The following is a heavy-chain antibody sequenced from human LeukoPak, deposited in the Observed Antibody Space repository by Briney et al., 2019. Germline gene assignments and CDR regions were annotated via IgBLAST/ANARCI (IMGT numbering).Heavy chain of an antibody. Sequence: PGESLKISCKDSGYSFTSYWIGWVRQMPGKGLEWMGIIYPGDSDTRYSPSFQGQVTISADKSISTAYLQWSSLKASDTAMYYCARRQDDYGDYGVPIYYYGMDVWGQGTTVTVSS. J-gene: IGHJ6*02. D-gene: IGHD4-17*01. CDR3: ARRQDDYGDYGVPIYYYGMDV. V-gene: IGHV5-51*01. CDR2: IYPGDSDT. CDR1: GYSFTSYW.